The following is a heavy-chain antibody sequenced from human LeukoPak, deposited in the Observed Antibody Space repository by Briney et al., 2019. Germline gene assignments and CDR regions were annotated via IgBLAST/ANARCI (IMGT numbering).Heavy chain of an antibody. Sequence: PGGSLRLSCAASGFTFSDYYMSWIRQAPGKGLEWVSYISSSGSTIYYADSVKGRFTISRDNAKNSLYLQMNSLRAEDTAVYYCARVRFGKLLSSYYFDYWGQGTLVTVSS. J-gene: IGHJ4*02. D-gene: IGHD3-10*01. V-gene: IGHV3-11*01. CDR3: ARVRFGKLLSSYYFDY. CDR1: GFTFSDYY. CDR2: ISSSGSTI.